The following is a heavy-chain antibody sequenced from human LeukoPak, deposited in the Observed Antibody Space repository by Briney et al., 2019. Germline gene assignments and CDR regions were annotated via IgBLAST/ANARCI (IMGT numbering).Heavy chain of an antibody. CDR2: ISSSSSYI. CDR3: ARSTVTTGLPFDY. CDR1: GFTFSSYS. V-gene: IGHV3-21*01. D-gene: IGHD4-11*01. Sequence: GGSLRLSCAASGFTFSSYSMNWVRQAPGKGLEWVSSISSSSSYIYYADSVKGRFTISRDNAKNSLYLQMNSLRAEDTAVYYCARSTVTTGLPFDYWGQGTLVTVSS. J-gene: IGHJ4*02.